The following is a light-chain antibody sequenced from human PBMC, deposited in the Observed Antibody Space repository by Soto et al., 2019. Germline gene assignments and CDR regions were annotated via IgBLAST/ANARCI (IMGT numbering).Light chain of an antibody. CDR1: QTISSW. J-gene: IGKJ1*01. CDR2: KAS. V-gene: IGKV1-5*03. Sequence: DIQMTQSPSTLSGSVGDRVTITCRASQTISSWLAWYQQKPGKAPKLLIYKASTLKSGVPSRFRGSGSGTEFTLTISSLQPDDFATYYCQRYNSYSEAFGQGTKVELK. CDR3: QRYNSYSEA.